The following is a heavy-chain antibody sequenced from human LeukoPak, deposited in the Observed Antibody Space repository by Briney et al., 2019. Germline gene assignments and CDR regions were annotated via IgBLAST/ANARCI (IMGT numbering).Heavy chain of an antibody. CDR1: GFIFRDYW. J-gene: IGHJ4*02. V-gene: IGHV3-7*01. D-gene: IGHD6-13*01. Sequence: GGSLRLSCVGSGFIFRDYWMTWFRQSPGRGLEWVASLNKDGSQTYYVDSVRGYVTSVGGRFTISRDNAKNSVYLQVNGLRADDTAVYYCAKDSYSKGDFWGQGVLVTVSS. CDR3: AKDSYSKGDF. CDR2: LNKDGSQT.